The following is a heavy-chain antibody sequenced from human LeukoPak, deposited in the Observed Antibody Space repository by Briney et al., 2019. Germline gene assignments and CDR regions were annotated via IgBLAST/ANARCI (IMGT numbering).Heavy chain of an antibody. D-gene: IGHD3-3*01. CDR3: ARESITIFGVVIPSRDYYGMDV. J-gene: IGHJ6*02. Sequence: SGGSLRLSCAASGFTVSSNYMSWVRQAPGKGLEWVSVIYSGGSTYYADSVKGRFTISRDNSKNTLYLQMNSLRAEDTAVYYCARESITIFGVVIPSRDYYGMDVWGQGTTVTVSS. CDR2: IYSGGST. CDR1: GFTVSSNY. V-gene: IGHV3-66*01.